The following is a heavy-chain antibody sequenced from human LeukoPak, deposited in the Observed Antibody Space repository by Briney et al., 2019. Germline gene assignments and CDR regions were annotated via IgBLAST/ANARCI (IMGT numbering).Heavy chain of an antibody. D-gene: IGHD6-19*01. J-gene: IGHJ5*02. CDR1: GYTFTSYG. CDR2: ISAYNGNT. Sequence: ASVKVSCKASGYTFTSYGISWVRQAPGQGLEWMGWISAYNGNTNYAQKLQGRVTMTTDTSTSTAYMELRSLRSDDTAVYYCAGYSGIAVAGTGWFDPWGQGTLVTVSS. V-gene: IGHV1-18*01. CDR3: AGYSGIAVAGTGWFDP.